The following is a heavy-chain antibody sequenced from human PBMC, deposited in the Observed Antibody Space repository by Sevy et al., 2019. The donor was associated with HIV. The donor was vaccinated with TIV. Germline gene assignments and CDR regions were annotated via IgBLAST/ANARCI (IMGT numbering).Heavy chain of an antibody. V-gene: IGHV4-61*02. CDR2: IYTDGST. D-gene: IGHD5-18*01. Sequence: SETLSLTCTVSGGSISSGSYYWSWIRQPAGKGLEWIGRIYTDGSTNYNPSLKSRVTISVDTSKNQFSLKLSSVTAADTAVYHCAREGIQLWPSYYYYMDVWGKGTTVTVSS. CDR3: AREGIQLWPSYYYYMDV. J-gene: IGHJ6*03. CDR1: GGSISSGSYY.